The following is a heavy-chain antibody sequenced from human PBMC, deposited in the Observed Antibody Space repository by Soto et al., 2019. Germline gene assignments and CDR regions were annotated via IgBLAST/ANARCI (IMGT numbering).Heavy chain of an antibody. CDR2: IFPGDSDT. V-gene: IGHV5-51*01. D-gene: IGHD2-15*01. Sequence: GESLKISCKGSGYSFTSHWIGWVRQMPGKGLEWMGIIFPGDSDTRYSPSFQGQVTISADKSISTAYLQWSSLKASDTAMYYCARGPYPSGGRCYYYGMDVWGQGTTVTVSS. J-gene: IGHJ6*02. CDR3: ARGPYPSGGRCYYYGMDV. CDR1: GYSFTSHW.